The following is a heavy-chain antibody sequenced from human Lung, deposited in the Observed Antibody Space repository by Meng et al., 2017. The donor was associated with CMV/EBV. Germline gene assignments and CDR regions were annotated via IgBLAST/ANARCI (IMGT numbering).Heavy chain of an antibody. V-gene: IGHV3-7*01. CDR3: ARWKPRIDY. CDR2: VKEDGGAK. J-gene: IGHJ4*02. CDR1: GFTFSSYW. Sequence: GESLKISCAASGFTFSSYWMSWVRQAPGRGLGWVANVKEDGGAKYYVDSVKGRFTISRDNAKKSLYLQMNSLRAEDTAVYYCARWKPRIDYWGQGTLVTVSS. D-gene: IGHD1-1*01.